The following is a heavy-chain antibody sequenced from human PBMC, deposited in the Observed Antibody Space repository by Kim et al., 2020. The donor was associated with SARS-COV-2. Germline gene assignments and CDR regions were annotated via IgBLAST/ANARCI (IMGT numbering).Heavy chain of an antibody. CDR1: GYTFTGHY. D-gene: IGHD2-2*01. CDR2: INPNSGDT. Sequence: ASVKVSCKTSGYTFTGHYMHWVRQAPGQGLEWMGWINPNSGDTNYAQKFQGRVTMTRDTSISTAYMDLSSLRSYDAAVYYCARDHCTSSGCYEYYYYGMDAWGQGTTVTVS. J-gene: IGHJ6*02. V-gene: IGHV1-2*02. CDR3: ARDHCTSSGCYEYYYYGMDA.